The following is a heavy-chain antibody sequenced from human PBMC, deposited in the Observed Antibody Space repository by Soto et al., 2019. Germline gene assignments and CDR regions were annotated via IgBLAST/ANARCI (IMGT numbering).Heavy chain of an antibody. Sequence: QITLKESGPTLVKPTQTLTLTCTFSGFSLSTTGVGVGWIRQPPGKALEWLALIYWDDDKRYNPSLNSRLTITKDTSKNQVVLAMTPVDPVDTATYYCVQSRCGGDCLQSYSSHSYYGLDVWGQGTTVTVSS. CDR2: IYWDDDK. J-gene: IGHJ6*02. D-gene: IGHD2-21*02. V-gene: IGHV2-5*02. CDR1: GFSLSTTGVG. CDR3: VQSRCGGDCLQSYSSHSYYGLDV.